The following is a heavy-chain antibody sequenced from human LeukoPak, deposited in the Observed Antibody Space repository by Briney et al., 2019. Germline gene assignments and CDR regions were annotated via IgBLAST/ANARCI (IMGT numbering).Heavy chain of an antibody. Sequence: TSETLSLTCTVSGGSISSGGYYWSWIRQHPGKGLEWIGYIYYSGSTYYNPSLKSRVTISVDTSKNQFSLKLSSVTAADTAVYYCARDFGSWVYSSGWPNWYFDLWGRGTLVTVSS. CDR2: IYYSGST. CDR1: GGSISSGGYY. V-gene: IGHV4-31*03. D-gene: IGHD6-19*01. CDR3: ARDFGSWVYSSGWPNWYFDL. J-gene: IGHJ2*01.